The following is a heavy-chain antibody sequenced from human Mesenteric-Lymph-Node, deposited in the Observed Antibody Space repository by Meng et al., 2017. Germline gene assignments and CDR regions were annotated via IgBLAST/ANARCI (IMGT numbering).Heavy chain of an antibody. CDR1: GCPFTAYY. V-gene: IGHV1-2*02. Sequence: VRRGRLGAGGRTPGPSVKAPCKGSGCPFTAYYIHWVRQAPGQGLEWMGWINLNTGGTNYAQKFQGRVTMTRDTSISTVYMELSSLRSDDTAVYYCARDEVVATVSYFHHWGQGTLVTVSS. J-gene: IGHJ1*01. D-gene: IGHD5-12*01. CDR3: ARDEVVATVSYFHH. CDR2: INLNTGGT.